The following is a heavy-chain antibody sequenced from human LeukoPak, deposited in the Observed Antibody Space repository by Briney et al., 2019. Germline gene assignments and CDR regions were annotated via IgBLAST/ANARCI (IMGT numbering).Heavy chain of an antibody. J-gene: IGHJ4*02. Sequence: GGSLRLSCAASGFTFSTYAMSWVRQAPGEGLEWVSSISGSGDTTYCADSVKGRFTISSDKSRNTLYLQMNSLRVEDTAVYYCAKGSRDSTSYCFDYWGQGTLVTVSS. CDR1: GFTFSTYA. CDR2: ISGSGDTT. V-gene: IGHV3-23*01. D-gene: IGHD3-22*01. CDR3: AKGSRDSTSYCFDY.